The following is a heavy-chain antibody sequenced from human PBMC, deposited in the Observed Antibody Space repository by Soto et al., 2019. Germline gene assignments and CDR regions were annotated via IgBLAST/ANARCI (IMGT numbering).Heavy chain of an antibody. CDR3: ARLDIVVVPRPYGMDV. CDR2: IIPILGIA. J-gene: IGHJ6*02. D-gene: IGHD2-2*03. V-gene: IGHV1-69*02. Sequence: GASVKVSCKASGGTFSSYTISWVRQAPGQGLEWMGRIIPILGIANYAQKFQGRVTITADKSTSTAYMELSSLRSEDTAVYYCARLDIVVVPRPYGMDVWGQGTTVTVSS. CDR1: GGTFSSYT.